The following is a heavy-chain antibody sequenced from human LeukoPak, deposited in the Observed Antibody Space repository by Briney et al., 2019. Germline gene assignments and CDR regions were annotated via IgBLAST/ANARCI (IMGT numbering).Heavy chain of an antibody. D-gene: IGHD3-16*02. CDR2: INPNSGGT. V-gene: IGHV1-2*02. CDR3: ARDRALNMITFGGVIELFDY. Sequence: EASVKVSCKASGYTFTAYYMHWVRQAPGQGLEGMGWINPNSGGTNYAQKFQGRVTMTRDTSISTAYMELSRLISADTAVYYCARDRALNMITFGGVIELFDYWGQGTLVTVSS. J-gene: IGHJ4*02. CDR1: GYTFTAYY.